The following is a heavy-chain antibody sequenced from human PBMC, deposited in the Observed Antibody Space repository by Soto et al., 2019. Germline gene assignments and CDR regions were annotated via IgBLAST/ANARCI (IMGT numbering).Heavy chain of an antibody. CDR3: ARQDYSTTWYLTY. V-gene: IGHV3-23*01. CDR2: ISGSGGAT. CDR1: GFTFSAYA. Sequence: EVQLLESGGGVVQPGGSLRLSCAASGFTFSAYAMTWVRQAPGKGLEWVSVISGSGGATYYADSVKGRFTISRDNSKNTLYLQMNSLRAEDTAVYYCARQDYSTTWYLTYWGQGTLVTVSS. J-gene: IGHJ4*02. D-gene: IGHD6-13*01.